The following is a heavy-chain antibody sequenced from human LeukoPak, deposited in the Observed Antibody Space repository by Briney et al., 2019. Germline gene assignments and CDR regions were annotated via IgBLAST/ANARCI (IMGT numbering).Heavy chain of an antibody. CDR3: ARNITLTRGGRSDY. CDR2: INTDGRTT. J-gene: IGHJ4*01. Sequence: GGSLRLSCAASGFTFSSYWMYWVRQAPGKGLVWVSRINTDGRTTNYADSVKGRFTISRDNAKNTLYLQMNSLRAEDTAVYYCARNITLTRGGRSDYWGHGTLVTVSA. V-gene: IGHV3-74*01. D-gene: IGHD3-10*01. CDR1: GFTFSSYW.